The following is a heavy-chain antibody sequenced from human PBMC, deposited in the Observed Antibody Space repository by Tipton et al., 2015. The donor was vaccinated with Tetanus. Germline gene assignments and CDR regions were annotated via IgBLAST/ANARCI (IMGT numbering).Heavy chain of an antibody. J-gene: IGHJ6*04. CDR1: GFTFKSYT. CDR2: ISGSRLTP. Sequence: SLRLSCAASGFTFKSYTMNWVRQAPGKGLEWVAAISGSRLTPYYADSVKGRFTVSRDNSKNTVSLQLNNLRADDTAIYYCAKEALGVLNLWGKGTTVIVSS. CDR3: AKEALGVLNL. D-gene: IGHD1-14*01. V-gene: IGHV3-23*01.